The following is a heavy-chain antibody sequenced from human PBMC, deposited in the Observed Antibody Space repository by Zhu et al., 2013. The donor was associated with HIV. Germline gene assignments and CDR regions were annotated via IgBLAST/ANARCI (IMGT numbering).Heavy chain of an antibody. Sequence: QVQLQQWGAGLLKPSETLSLTCGVYGGSLSDYYWTWIRQPPGKGWNSLGKSLIGEXPITTRPSRVESPHQWTRPRLLSLQMTSVTAADTAVYYCARLPLLRYFDLVTYKTWYFDLWGRGTWSLS. CDR3: ARLPLLRYFDLVTYKTWYFDL. CDR2: SLIGEXP. D-gene: IGHD3-9*01. V-gene: IGHV4-34*02. CDR1: GGSLSDYY. J-gene: IGHJ2*01.